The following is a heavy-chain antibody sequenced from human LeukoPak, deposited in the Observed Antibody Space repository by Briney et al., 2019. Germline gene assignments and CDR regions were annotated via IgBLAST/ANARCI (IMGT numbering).Heavy chain of an antibody. D-gene: IGHD3-10*02. J-gene: IGHJ6*04. CDR2: ISSSGSTI. V-gene: IGHV3-48*04. CDR1: GFTFSSYW. CDR3: AELGITMIGGV. Sequence: GGSLRLSCTVSGFTFSSYWMNWVRQAPGKGLEWVSYISSSGSTIYYADSVKGRFTISRDNAKNSLYLQMNSLRAEDTAVYYCAELGITMIGGVWGKGTTVTISS.